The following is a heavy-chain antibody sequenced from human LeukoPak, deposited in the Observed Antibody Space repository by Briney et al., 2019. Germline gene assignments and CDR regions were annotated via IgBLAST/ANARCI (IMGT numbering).Heavy chain of an antibody. J-gene: IGHJ2*01. V-gene: IGHV1-3*01. D-gene: IGHD3-9*01. CDR2: INAGNGNT. CDR1: GYTFTSYA. CDR3: ARDYDILTGYPDWYFDL. Sequence: SVKVSCKASGYTFTSYAMHWVRQAPGQRLEWMGWINAGNGNTKYSQKFQGRVTITRDTSASTAYMELSSLRSEDTAVYYCARDYDILTGYPDWYFDLWGRGTLVTVSS.